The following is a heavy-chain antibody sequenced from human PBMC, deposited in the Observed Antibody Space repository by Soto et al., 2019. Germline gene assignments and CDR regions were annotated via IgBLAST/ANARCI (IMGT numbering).Heavy chain of an antibody. V-gene: IGHV1-69*02. CDR3: ARSDYVWGSDP. J-gene: IGHJ5*02. Sequence: QVQLVQSGAEVKKPGSSVKVSCTASGGPFSSYTISWVRQAPGQGLEWMGRIIPILGIANYAQKFQGRVTITADKSTSTAYMELSSLRAEDTAGYYWARSDYVWGSDPRGQGTLGTGSS. CDR2: IIPILGIA. CDR1: GGPFSSYT. D-gene: IGHD3-16*01.